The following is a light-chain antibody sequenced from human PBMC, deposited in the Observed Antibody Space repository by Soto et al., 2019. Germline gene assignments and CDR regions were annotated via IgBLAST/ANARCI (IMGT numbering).Light chain of an antibody. V-gene: IGKV3-11*01. CDR1: QSVSSY. CDR3: QQRSNWPAIT. J-gene: IGKJ5*01. Sequence: EIVLTQSPATLSLSPGERATLSCRASQSVSSYLAWYQQKPGQAPRLLIYDASNRATGIPARFSGSGSGTDFTLTIGSLEPEDFPVYYCQQRSNWPAITFGQGTRLEIK. CDR2: DAS.